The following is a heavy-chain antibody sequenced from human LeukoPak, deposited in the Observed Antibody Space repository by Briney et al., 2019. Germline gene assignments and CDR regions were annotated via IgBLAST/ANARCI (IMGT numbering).Heavy chain of an antibody. V-gene: IGHV1-18*01. CDR1: GYTFTSYV. CDR2: ISGYNGHT. D-gene: IGHD2-2*02. CDR3: ARDGGIVVVPAAIDYYYYMDV. Sequence: ASVKVSCKASGYTFTSYVISWVRQAPGKGLEWMGWISGYNGHTNYAQKLQGRVTMTTDTSTSTAYMELRSLRSDDTAVYYCARDGGIVVVPAAIDYYYYMDVWGKGTTVTVSS. J-gene: IGHJ6*03.